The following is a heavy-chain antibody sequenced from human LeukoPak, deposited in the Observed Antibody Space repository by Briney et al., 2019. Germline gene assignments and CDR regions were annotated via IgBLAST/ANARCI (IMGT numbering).Heavy chain of an antibody. V-gene: IGHV4-34*01. D-gene: IGHD5-24*01. CDR1: GGSCDDYY. CDR3: ARGRDRSKAGDH. Sequence: SETLSLTCAVYGGSCDDYYCSWIRQPPGKGLEWIGEIHPHGIFYYNSSLTSRVTISIDTSKSQFSLRPTSVTAADTAFYYCARGRDRSKAGDHWGQGSLVTVSS. CDR2: IHPHGIF. J-gene: IGHJ4*02.